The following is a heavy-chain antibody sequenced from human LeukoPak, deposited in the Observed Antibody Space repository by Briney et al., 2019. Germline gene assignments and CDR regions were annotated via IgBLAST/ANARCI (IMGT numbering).Heavy chain of an antibody. CDR1: GFTFSSYA. Sequence: GGSLRLSCAASGFTFSSYAMHWVRQAPGKGLEWVAVISYDGSNKYYADSVKGRFTISRDNSKNTLYLQMNSLRAEDTAVYYCARDKIQLWPYYFDYWGQGTLVIVSS. CDR2: ISYDGSNK. CDR3: ARDKIQLWPYYFDY. D-gene: IGHD5-18*01. J-gene: IGHJ4*02. V-gene: IGHV3-30-3*01.